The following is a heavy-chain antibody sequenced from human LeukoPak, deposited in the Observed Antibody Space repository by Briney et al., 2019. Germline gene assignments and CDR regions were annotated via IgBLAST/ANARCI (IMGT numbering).Heavy chain of an antibody. Sequence: ASVKVSCKASGYTFTSYDINWVRQATGQGLEWMGWMNPNSGNTGYAQKFQGRVTMTRNTSISTAYMELSSLRSEDTAVYYCARSYVDMVATILGFWGQGTLVTVSS. D-gene: IGHD5-12*01. CDR2: MNPNSGNT. CDR3: ARSYVDMVATILGF. V-gene: IGHV1-8*01. CDR1: GYTFTSYD. J-gene: IGHJ4*02.